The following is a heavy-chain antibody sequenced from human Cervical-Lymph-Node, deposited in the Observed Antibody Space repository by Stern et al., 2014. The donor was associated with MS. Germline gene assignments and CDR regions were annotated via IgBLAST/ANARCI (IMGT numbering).Heavy chain of an antibody. CDR3: ARGSRGMDV. CDR1: GFTFSSYP. D-gene: IGHD3-10*01. J-gene: IGHJ6*02. CDR2: ITYDGSKT. V-gene: IGHV3-30-3*01. Sequence: QVQLVESGGGVVQPGRSLRDSCAGSGFTFSSYPIYWVRPAPGKELEWVGVITYDGSKTHYDDSVKVRFTLSRDNSKNTVSLQMNSLTTEDTAVYFCARGSRGMDVWGQGTTVTVSS.